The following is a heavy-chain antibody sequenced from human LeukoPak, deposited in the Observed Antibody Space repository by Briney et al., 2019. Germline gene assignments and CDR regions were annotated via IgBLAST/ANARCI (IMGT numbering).Heavy chain of an antibody. J-gene: IGHJ5*02. CDR1: GGSISSHY. Sequence: SETLSLTCTVSGGSISSHYWSWIRQPPGKGLEWIGYIYYSGSTNYNPSLKSRVTISVDTSKNQFSLKLSSVTAADTAVYYCARVAPYYYDSSSVWFDPWGQGTLVTVSS. V-gene: IGHV4-59*11. D-gene: IGHD3-22*01. CDR2: IYYSGST. CDR3: ARVAPYYYDSSSVWFDP.